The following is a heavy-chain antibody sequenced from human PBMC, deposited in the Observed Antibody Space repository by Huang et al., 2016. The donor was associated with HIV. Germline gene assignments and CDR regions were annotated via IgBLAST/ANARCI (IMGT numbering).Heavy chain of an antibody. D-gene: IGHD6-6*01. Sequence: QVQLVQSGAEVKNPGASVRVSCKASGYTFTDSHIHWVRQAPGQGIEWMGGINPKGGGTIYAQRFQGRVTMTRDTTISTVHMDLRRIQSDDTAVYFCARDWSFGSSTSPADWGQVTLVTVSS. CDR2: INPKGGGT. J-gene: IGHJ4*02. CDR1: GYTFTDSH. CDR3: ARDWSFGSSTSPAD. V-gene: IGHV1-2*02.